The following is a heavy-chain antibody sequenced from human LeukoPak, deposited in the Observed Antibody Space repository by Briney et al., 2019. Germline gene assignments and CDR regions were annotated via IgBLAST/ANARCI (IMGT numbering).Heavy chain of an antibody. V-gene: IGHV3-30*18. J-gene: IGHJ1*01. CDR1: GFTFRNYG. Sequence: GGSLRLSCAASGFTFRNYGMQWVRQAPGKGLEWVAVVSYDGGTTFYADSAKGRFTISRDNSKNTLDLQMFSLRVEDTAVYYCAKEPNSYSSGWYFEDWGQGTLVTVSS. CDR3: AKEPNSYSSGWYFED. D-gene: IGHD6-25*01. CDR2: VSYDGGTT.